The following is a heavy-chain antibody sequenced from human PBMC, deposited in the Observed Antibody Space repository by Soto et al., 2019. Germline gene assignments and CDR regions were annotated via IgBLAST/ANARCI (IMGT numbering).Heavy chain of an antibody. CDR1: GGSISSSSYY. J-gene: IGHJ4*02. V-gene: IGHV4-39*01. CDR3: ARRVGKQLWLLDY. Sequence: SETLSLTCTVSGGSISSSSYYWGWIRQPPGKRLEWIGSIYYSGSTYYNPSLKSRVTISVDTSKNQFSLKLSSVTAADTAVYYCARRVGKQLWLLDYWGQGTLVTVSS. D-gene: IGHD5-18*01. CDR2: IYYSGST.